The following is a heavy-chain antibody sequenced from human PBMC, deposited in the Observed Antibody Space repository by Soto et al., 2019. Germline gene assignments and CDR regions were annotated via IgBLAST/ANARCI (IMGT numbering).Heavy chain of an antibody. CDR1: GGSISSYY. CDR2: IYYSGST. J-gene: IGHJ6*02. Sequence: SETLSLTCTVSGGSISSYYWSWIRQPPGKGLEWIGYIYYSGSTNYNPSLKSRVTISVDTSKNQFSLKLSSVTAADTAVYYCARRGKKSHNILGMDVWGQGTTVTVSS. CDR3: ARRGKKSHNILGMDV. D-gene: IGHD2-15*01. V-gene: IGHV4-59*01.